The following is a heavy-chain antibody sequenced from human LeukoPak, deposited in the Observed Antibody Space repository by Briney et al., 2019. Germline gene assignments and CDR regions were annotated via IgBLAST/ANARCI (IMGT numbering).Heavy chain of an antibody. CDR3: ARERRGYGYGTLDP. J-gene: IGHJ5*02. V-gene: IGHV3-30*04. D-gene: IGHD5-12*01. CDR1: GIDFKVYE. Sequence: GALRLSCVASGIDFKVYEMHWVRQSPGKGLEWVALISDNGLRTNYAESLKGRFIVSRDNSKNTMDLQMNDLRVEDTGVYFCARERRGYGYGTLDPWGQGTLVTVSS. CDR2: ISDNGLRT.